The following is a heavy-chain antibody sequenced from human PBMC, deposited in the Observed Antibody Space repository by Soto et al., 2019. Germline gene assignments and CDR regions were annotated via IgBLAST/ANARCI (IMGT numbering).Heavy chain of an antibody. J-gene: IGHJ4*02. Sequence: SQTLSLTCVISGDSVSSNSAACNWIRQSPSRGLEWRGRTYYRSKWYNDYAVSVKSRITLNPDTSKNQFSLQLNSVTTEDTAVYYCARVSIAVAGRLGFDYWGQGTMLTVS. CDR2: TYYRSKWYN. CDR3: ARVSIAVAGRLGFDY. D-gene: IGHD6-19*01. CDR1: GDSVSSNSAA. V-gene: IGHV6-1*01.